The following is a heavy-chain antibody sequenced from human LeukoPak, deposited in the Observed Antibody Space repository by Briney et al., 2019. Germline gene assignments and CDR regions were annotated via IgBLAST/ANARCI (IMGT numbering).Heavy chain of an antibody. CDR2: ISAYNGNT. J-gene: IGHJ6*02. CDR1: GYTFTSYG. Sequence: ASVKVSCKASGYTFTSYGISWVRQAPGQGLEWMGWISAYNGNTNYAQKLQGRVTMTTDTSTSTAYMELRSLRSDGTAVYYCARDQAVAVNYYYYGMDVWGQGTTVTVS. CDR3: ARDQAVAVNYYYYGMDV. D-gene: IGHD6-19*01. V-gene: IGHV1-18*01.